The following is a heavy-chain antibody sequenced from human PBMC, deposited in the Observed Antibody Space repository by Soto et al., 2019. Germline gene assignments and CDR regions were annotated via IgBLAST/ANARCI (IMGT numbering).Heavy chain of an antibody. Sequence: QVQLVQSGAEVKKPGASVKVSCKASGYTFTSYDINWVRQATGQGLEWMGWMNPNSGNTGYAQRFKGRVTMTRNTSISTDYMELSSLRSEDTAVYYCANLKEHGTNWFDPWGQGTLVTVS. D-gene: IGHD1-7*01. CDR2: MNPNSGNT. CDR3: ANLKEHGTNWFDP. J-gene: IGHJ5*02. CDR1: GYTFTSYD. V-gene: IGHV1-8*01.